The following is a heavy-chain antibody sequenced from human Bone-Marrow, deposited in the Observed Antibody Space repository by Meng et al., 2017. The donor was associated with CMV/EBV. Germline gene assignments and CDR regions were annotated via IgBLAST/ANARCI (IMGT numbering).Heavy chain of an antibody. CDR2: IKQGGGEK. J-gene: IGHJ4*02. CDR3: ARVMSGGHFSRIDS. V-gene: IGHV3-7*03. Sequence: GESLKISCAASGFTFNTYWMTWVRQPPGKGLEWVANIKQGGGEKSYVDSLKGRFTISRDNARNSVFLQVSGLRADDTAVYYCARVMSGGHFSRIDSWGQGTLVTVSS. CDR1: GFTFNTYW. D-gene: IGHD1-26*01.